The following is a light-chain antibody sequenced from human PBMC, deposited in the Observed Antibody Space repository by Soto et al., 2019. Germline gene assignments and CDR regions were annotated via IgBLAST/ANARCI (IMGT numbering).Light chain of an antibody. CDR2: EVS. Sequence: QSALTQPASVSGSPGQSITMSCTGSSSDVGAYNYVSWYQHHPGKAPKLMIFEVSNRSSGVSDRFSGSKSGNTASLTISGLRAEDEADYYCSSYTTVATVIFGGGTKLTVL. CDR3: SSYTTVATVI. J-gene: IGLJ2*01. V-gene: IGLV2-14*01. CDR1: SSDVGAYNY.